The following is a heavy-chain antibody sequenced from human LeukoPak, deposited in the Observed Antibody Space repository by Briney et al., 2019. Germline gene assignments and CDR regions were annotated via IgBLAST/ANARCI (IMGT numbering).Heavy chain of an antibody. CDR3: ARRGYCTTTTCYPGPLWY. CDR2: IYPGDSDT. CDR1: GYSFTSYW. V-gene: IGHV5-51*01. D-gene: IGHD2/OR15-2a*01. Sequence: GESLKISCKTSGYSFTSYWIGWVRQMPGKGLEWMGTIYPGDSDTRYSPSFQGQVTISADKSINSAYLQWSSLKASDTAMYYCARRGYCTTTTCYPGPLWYWGQGTMVTVSS. J-gene: IGHJ4*02.